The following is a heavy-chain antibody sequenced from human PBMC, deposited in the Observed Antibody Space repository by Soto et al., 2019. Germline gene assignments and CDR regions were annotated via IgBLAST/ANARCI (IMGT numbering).Heavy chain of an antibody. Sequence: GGSLRLSCAASGFTFSSYSMNWVRQAPGKGLEWVSYISSSSSTIYYADSVKGRFTISRDNAKNSLYLQMNSLRAEDTAVYYCARDSPLYYDFWSGYSTPHYFDYWGQETLVTVSS. V-gene: IGHV3-48*01. D-gene: IGHD3-3*01. CDR2: ISSSSSTI. CDR1: GFTFSSYS. J-gene: IGHJ4*02. CDR3: ARDSPLYYDFWSGYSTPHYFDY.